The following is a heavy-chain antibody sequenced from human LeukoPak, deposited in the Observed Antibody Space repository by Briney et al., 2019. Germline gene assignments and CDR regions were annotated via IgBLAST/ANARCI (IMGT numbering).Heavy chain of an antibody. Sequence: ASVKVSCKASGYTFTGYYMHWVRQAPGQGLEWMGWINPNSGNPGYAQKFQGRVTMTRNTSISTAYMELSSLRSEDTAVYYCARGRRFDGSGIVFSLFMARGGTFRSHAAHNWFDPWGQGTLVTVSS. J-gene: IGHJ5*02. V-gene: IGHV1-8*02. D-gene: IGHD3-10*01. CDR2: INPNSGNP. CDR1: GYTFTGYY. CDR3: ARGRRFDGSGIVFSLFMARGGTFRSHAAHNWFDP.